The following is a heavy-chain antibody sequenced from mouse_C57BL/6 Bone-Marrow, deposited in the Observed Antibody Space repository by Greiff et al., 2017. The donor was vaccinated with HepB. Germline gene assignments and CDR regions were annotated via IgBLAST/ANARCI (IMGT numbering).Heavy chain of an antibody. D-gene: IGHD2-4*01. V-gene: IGHV14-4*01. CDR3: TTGGDYDWFAY. Sequence: VQLQQSGAELVRPGASVKLSCTASGFNIKDDYMHWVKQRPEQGLEWIGWIDPENGDTEYASKFQGKATITADTSSNTAYLQLSSLTSEDTAVYYCTTGGDYDWFAYWGRGTLVTVSA. CDR1: GFNIKDDY. J-gene: IGHJ3*01. CDR2: IDPENGDT.